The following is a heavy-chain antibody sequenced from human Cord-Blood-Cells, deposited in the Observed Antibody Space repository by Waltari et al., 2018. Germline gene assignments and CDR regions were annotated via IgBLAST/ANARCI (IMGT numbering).Heavy chain of an antibody. J-gene: IGHJ4*02. V-gene: IGHV1-24*01. CDR3: ATRSGSSSERGDY. CDR1: GYTLTELS. CDR2: FEPEDGET. Sequence: QVQLVQSGAEVKKPGASVTVSCKLSGYTLTELSMPWVRQAPGKGLEWMGGFEPEDGETIYAQKFQGRVTMTEDTSTDTAYMELSSLRSEDTAVYYCATRSGSSSERGDYWGQGTLVTVSS. D-gene: IGHD6-6*01.